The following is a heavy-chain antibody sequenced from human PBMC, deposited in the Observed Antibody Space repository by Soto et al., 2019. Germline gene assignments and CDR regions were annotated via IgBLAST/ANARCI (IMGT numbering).Heavy chain of an antibody. D-gene: IGHD3-3*01. J-gene: IGHJ5*02. CDR1: GFNFGNFG. Sequence: GGSLRLSCAASGFNFGNFGMSWVRQAPGKGLQWVSSITNTGGATYHTDSVKGRFIVSRDDSKHVMFLLMRGLGVHDTALYFCARNPRSYLFGVRTLVENWLEHWGRGSLVAVST. CDR3: ARNPRSYLFGVRTLVENWLEH. CDR2: ITNTGGAT. V-gene: IGHV3-23*01.